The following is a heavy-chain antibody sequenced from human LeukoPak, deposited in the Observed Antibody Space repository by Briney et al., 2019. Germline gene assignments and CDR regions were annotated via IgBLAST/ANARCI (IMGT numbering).Heavy chain of an antibody. CDR3: ARADYSNYGVLDY. Sequence: ASVTVSCKASGYIFTGYYMHWVRQAPGQGLEWMGWINPNSGGTNYAQKFQGRVTMTRDTSISTAYMELSRLRSDDTAVYYCARADYSNYGVLDYWGQGTLVTVSS. D-gene: IGHD4-11*01. CDR2: INPNSGGT. J-gene: IGHJ4*02. V-gene: IGHV1-2*02. CDR1: GYIFTGYY.